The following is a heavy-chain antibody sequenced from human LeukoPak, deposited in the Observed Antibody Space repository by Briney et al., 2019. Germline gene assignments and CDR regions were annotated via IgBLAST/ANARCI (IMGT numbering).Heavy chain of an antibody. CDR2: INWNGGST. Sequence: GGSLRLSCAASGFTFDDYGMSWVRQAPGKGLEWVSSINWNGGSTGYADSVKGRFTISRDNAKNSLYLQMNSLRAEDTALYYCAKGGYYDLDAFDIWGQGTMVTVSS. CDR3: AKGGYYDLDAFDI. D-gene: IGHD1-26*01. CDR1: GFTFDDYG. J-gene: IGHJ3*02. V-gene: IGHV3-20*04.